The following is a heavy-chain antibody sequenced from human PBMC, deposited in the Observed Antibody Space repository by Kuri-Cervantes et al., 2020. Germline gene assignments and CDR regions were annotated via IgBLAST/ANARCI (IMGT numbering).Heavy chain of an antibody. CDR1: GGSFSGYY. D-gene: IGHD3-10*01. Sequence: SQTLSLTCAVYGGSFSGYYWSWIRQPPGKGLEWIGEINHSGSTNYNPSLKSRVTISVDTSKNQFSLKLSSVTAADTAVYYCARVEGYYGSGSPSLLHFDYWGQGTLVTVSS. CDR3: ARVEGYYGSGSPSLLHFDY. V-gene: IGHV4-34*09. CDR2: INHSGST. J-gene: IGHJ4*02.